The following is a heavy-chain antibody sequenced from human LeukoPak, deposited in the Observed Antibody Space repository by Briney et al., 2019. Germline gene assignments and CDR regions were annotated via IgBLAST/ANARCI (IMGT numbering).Heavy chain of an antibody. V-gene: IGHV3-23*01. Sequence: GGSLRLSCATHGFTFSSYAMSWVRQAPGKGLEWVSAISGSGGSTYYADSVKGRFTISRDNSKNTLYLQMNSLRAEDTAVYYCAKILVPGYAFDIWGQGTMVTVSS. CDR1: GFTFSSYA. J-gene: IGHJ3*02. D-gene: IGHD6-6*01. CDR3: AKILVPGYAFDI. CDR2: ISGSGGST.